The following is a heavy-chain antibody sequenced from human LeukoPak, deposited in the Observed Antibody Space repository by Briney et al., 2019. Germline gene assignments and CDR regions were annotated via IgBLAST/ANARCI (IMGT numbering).Heavy chain of an antibody. CDR1: GYTFTSYG. CDR2: INPDSGCT. Sequence: GASVKVSCKASGYTFTSYGISWVRQARGQGLEWMGWINPDSGCTNYAQKFQGRVTMTRDTSISTAYMELSSLRSEDTAVYYCARGLGQWAHNDYWGQGALVTVSS. J-gene: IGHJ4*02. CDR3: ARGLGQWAHNDY. V-gene: IGHV1-8*02. D-gene: IGHD6-19*01.